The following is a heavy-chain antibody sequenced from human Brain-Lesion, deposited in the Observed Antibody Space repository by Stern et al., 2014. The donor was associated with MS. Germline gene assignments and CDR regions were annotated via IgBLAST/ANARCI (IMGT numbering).Heavy chain of an antibody. CDR1: GGSISSSNW. CDR3: ARFPASRPHVFDS. CDR2: SDHSGST. D-gene: IGHD6-13*01. V-gene: IGHV4-4*02. Sequence: VQLVESGPGLVKPSGTLSLTCAVSGGSISSSNWWSWVRQSPGKGLGWIGESDHSGSTIYNPSLKSRVTVSVDTSKNRFSLTLRSVTAADTAVYFCARFPASRPHVFDSWGQGTLVTVSS. J-gene: IGHJ4*02.